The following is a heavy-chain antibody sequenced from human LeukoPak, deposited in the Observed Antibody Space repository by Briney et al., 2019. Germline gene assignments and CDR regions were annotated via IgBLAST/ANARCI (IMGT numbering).Heavy chain of an antibody. D-gene: IGHD3-10*01. Sequence: LGESLRSSCKGSGYSFTSYWISWVRQMPGKGLEWMGRIDPSDSYTNYSPSFQGHVTISADKSISTAYLQWSSLKASDTAMYYCARVIDAYFDYWGQGTLVTVSS. V-gene: IGHV5-10-1*01. CDR2: IDPSDSYT. J-gene: IGHJ4*02. CDR1: GYSFTSYW. CDR3: ARVIDAYFDY.